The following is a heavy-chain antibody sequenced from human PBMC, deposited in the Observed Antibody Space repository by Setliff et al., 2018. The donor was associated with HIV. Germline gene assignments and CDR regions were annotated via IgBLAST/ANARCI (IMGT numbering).Heavy chain of an antibody. V-gene: IGHV3-7*03. D-gene: IGHD6-13*01. J-gene: IGHJ4*02. CDR1: GFTFSDSW. Sequence: PGGSLRLSCIGSGFTFSDSWMTWVRQAPGKGLEWVANINPDGSEQFYVDSLRGRFTISRDNAKNSVYLQVNNLKAEDTAVYYCAKGVEIPQHNGYSSSWYIDYWGQGILVTVSS. CDR3: AKGVEIPQHNGYSSSWYIDY. CDR2: INPDGSEQ.